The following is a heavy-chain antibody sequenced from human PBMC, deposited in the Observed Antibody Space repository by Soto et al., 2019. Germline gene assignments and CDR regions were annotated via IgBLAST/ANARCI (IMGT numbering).Heavy chain of an antibody. J-gene: IGHJ4*02. V-gene: IGHV6-1*01. CDR2: TYYRSQWHY. CDR3: VRLVGNSWLDY. CDR1: GDSVSSNSVV. D-gene: IGHD4-4*01. Sequence: QVQLQQSGPGLVKPSQTLSLTCAIYGDSVSSNSVVWNWIRQSPSRGLEWLGRTYYRSQWHYEYAVCVQSRIRIDPDTNKPQVSLQLDSVSPEDSAVYYCVRLVGNSWLDYWGQGTLVTVSS.